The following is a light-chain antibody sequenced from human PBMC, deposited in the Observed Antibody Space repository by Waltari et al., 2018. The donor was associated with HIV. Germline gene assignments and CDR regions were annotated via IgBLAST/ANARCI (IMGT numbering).Light chain of an antibody. Sequence: QSALTQPASVSGSPGQSITISCTGTSSDVGGYNYVSWYQRQPGKAPKLMIYDVNTRHSGISNRFSGSKSGNTASLTISGLQAEDEADYYCSSYTSSSTRVFGGETKVTVL. J-gene: IGLJ3*02. CDR2: DVN. CDR1: SSDVGGYNY. CDR3: SSYTSSSTRV. V-gene: IGLV2-14*03.